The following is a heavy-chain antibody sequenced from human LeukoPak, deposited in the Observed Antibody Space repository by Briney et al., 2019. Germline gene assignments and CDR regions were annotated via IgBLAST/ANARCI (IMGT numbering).Heavy chain of an antibody. V-gene: IGHV4-59*01. J-gene: IGHJ4*02. CDR3: AREEALGSGSFDY. Sequence: SETLSLTCTVSGGSISTYYWSGIRQPPGKGLEWIGYIYYSGSTNYNPSLKSRVTISVDTSKNQFSLKLGSVTAADTAVYYCAREEALGSGSFDYWGQGTLVTVSS. D-gene: IGHD1-26*01. CDR2: IYYSGST. CDR1: GGSISTYY.